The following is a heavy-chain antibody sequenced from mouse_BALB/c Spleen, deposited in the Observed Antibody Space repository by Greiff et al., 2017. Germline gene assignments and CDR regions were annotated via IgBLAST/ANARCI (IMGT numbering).Heavy chain of an antibody. CDR1: GFSLTSYG. CDR3: ARDVYEDYAMDY. V-gene: IGHV2-9*02. Sequence: VKLMESGPGLVAPSQSLSITCTVSGFSLTSYGVHWVRQPPGKGLEWLGVIWAGGSTNYNSALMSRLSISKDNSKSQVFLKMNSLQTDDTAMYYCARDVYEDYAMDYWGQGTSVTVSS. D-gene: IGHD2-3*01. CDR2: IWAGGST. J-gene: IGHJ4*01.